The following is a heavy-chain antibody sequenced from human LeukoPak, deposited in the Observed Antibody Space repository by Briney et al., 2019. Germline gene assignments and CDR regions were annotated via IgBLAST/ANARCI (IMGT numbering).Heavy chain of an antibody. CDR3: ARDAEPGSYYYDSSGYYSSDY. D-gene: IGHD3-22*01. V-gene: IGHV1-69*13. CDR2: IIPMFGIT. CDR1: GGTFSSYA. Sequence: SVKVSCKASGGTFSSYAISWVRQAPGQGLEWMGGIIPMFGITNYAQKFQGRVTIIADESTSTAYMELSSLRSEDTAVYYCARDAEPGSYYYDSSGYYSSDYWGQGTLVTVSS. J-gene: IGHJ4*02.